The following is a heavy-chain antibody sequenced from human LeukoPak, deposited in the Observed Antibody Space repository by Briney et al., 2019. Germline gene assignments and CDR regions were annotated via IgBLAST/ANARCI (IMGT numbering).Heavy chain of an antibody. Sequence: ATVKVSCKASGYTFTSYGISWVRQAPGQGLEWMGWISAYNGNTNYAQKLQGRVTMTTDTSTSTAYMELGSLRSDDTAVYYCARDNLYRYSGYYPAAFNIWGQGTMVNVYS. CDR3: ARDNLYRYSGYYPAAFNI. V-gene: IGHV1-18*01. D-gene: IGHD3-22*01. CDR2: ISAYNGNT. J-gene: IGHJ3*02. CDR1: GYTFTSYG.